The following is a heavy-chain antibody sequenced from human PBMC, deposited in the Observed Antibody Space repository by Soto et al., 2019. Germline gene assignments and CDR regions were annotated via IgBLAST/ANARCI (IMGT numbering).Heavy chain of an antibody. CDR1: GGSFSGYY. J-gene: IGHJ4*02. Sequence: SETLSLTCAVYGGSFSGYYWSWIRQPPGKGLEWIGEINHSGSTNYNPSLKSRVTISVDTSKNQFSPKLSSVTAADTAVYYCARVSRRWFGELLYYFDYWGQGTLVTVSS. CDR2: INHSGST. V-gene: IGHV4-34*01. D-gene: IGHD3-10*01. CDR3: ARVSRRWFGELLYYFDY.